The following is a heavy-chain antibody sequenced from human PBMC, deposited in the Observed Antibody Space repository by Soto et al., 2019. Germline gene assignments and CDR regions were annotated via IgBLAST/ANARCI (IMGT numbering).Heavy chain of an antibody. CDR2: VYYTGST. CDR1: GGSVSSASYY. CDR3: TRGPPRVQWFDP. Sequence: SETLSLTCTVSGGSVSSASYYWSWIRQPPGKGLEWIGYVYYTGSTNYNPSLKSRVTISVDTSKNQFSLKLSSVTAADTAVYYCTRGPPRVQWFDPWGLGTLVTVSS. V-gene: IGHV4-61*01. J-gene: IGHJ5*02.